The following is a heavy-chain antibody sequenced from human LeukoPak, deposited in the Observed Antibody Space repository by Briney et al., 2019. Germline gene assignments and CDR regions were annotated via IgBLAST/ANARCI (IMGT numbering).Heavy chain of an antibody. D-gene: IGHD1-26*01. CDR3: AKEDRIVGATLFDY. Sequence: PGRSLRLSCAACGFTFSSYGMHWVRQAPGKGLEWVAVIWYDGSNKYYADSVKGRFTISRDNSKNTLYLQMNSLRAEDTAVYYCAKEDRIVGATLFDYWGQGTLVTVSS. J-gene: IGHJ4*02. CDR1: GFTFSSYG. CDR2: IWYDGSNK. V-gene: IGHV3-33*06.